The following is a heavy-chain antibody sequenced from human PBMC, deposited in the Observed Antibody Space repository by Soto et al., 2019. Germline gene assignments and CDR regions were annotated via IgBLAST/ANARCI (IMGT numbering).Heavy chain of an antibody. D-gene: IGHD2-2*01. CDR1: GFGFTFSTSA. Sequence: PGGSLRLSCAASGFGFTFSTSAMSWVRQAPGKGLEWVSTFRESGGTTHYANSVKGRFTISRDTSKNMLYLQMNSLRAEDTAIYYCAKDSHWAITSPTPDYWGHGPLVTVSS. CDR3: AKDSHWAITSPTPDY. CDR2: FRESGGTT. V-gene: IGHV3-23*01. J-gene: IGHJ4*01.